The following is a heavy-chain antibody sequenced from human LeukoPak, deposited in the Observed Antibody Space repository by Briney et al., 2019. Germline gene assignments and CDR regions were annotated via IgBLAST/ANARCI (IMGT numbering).Heavy chain of an antibody. CDR2: IYTSGTT. CDR3: ARGNRGYMDV. CDR1: GYSISSGYY. V-gene: IGHV4-61*02. Sequence: SETLSLTCTVSGYSISSGYYWSWIRQPAGKGLEWIGRIYTSGTTHYNPSLKSRVTVSVDTSKNQFSLKLSSVTAADTAVYYCARGNRGYMDVWGKGTTVTVSS. D-gene: IGHD3-10*01. J-gene: IGHJ6*03.